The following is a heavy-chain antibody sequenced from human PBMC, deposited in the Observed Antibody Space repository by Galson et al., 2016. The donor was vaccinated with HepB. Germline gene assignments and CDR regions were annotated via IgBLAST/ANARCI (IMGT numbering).Heavy chain of an antibody. D-gene: IGHD3-16*01. CDR1: GVTFSSNW. V-gene: IGHV3-23*01. J-gene: IGHJ5*02. CDR2: IGGYGETT. Sequence: SLRLSCAASGVTFSSNWMSWVRQAPGKGLEWVSSIGGYGETTYYADSVKGRFTISRDHRNDTVFLQMDNLRAEDTAIYHCTKNPGNYVGWFDPWGQGTLVTVSS. CDR3: TKNPGNYVGWFDP.